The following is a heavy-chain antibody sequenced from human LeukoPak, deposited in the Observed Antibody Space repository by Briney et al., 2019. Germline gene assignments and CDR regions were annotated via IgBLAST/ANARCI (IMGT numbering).Heavy chain of an antibody. CDR3: ARGYERFGELFLGYMDV. CDR2: IIPIFGTA. J-gene: IGHJ6*03. D-gene: IGHD3-10*01. Sequence: GASVKVSCKASGGTFSSYAISWVRQAPGQGLEWMGGIIPIFGTANYAQKFQGRVTITRNTSISTAYMELSSLRSEDTAVYYCARGYERFGELFLGYMDVWGKGTTVTVSS. V-gene: IGHV1-69*05. CDR1: GGTFSSYA.